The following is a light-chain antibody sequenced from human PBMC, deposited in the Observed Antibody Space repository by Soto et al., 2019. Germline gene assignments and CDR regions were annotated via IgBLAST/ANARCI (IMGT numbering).Light chain of an antibody. Sequence: QSALAQPPSASGSPGQSVTISCTGSGSDIGAYNFVSWYQQHPGKAPKLMIFGVTERPSGVPDRFSGSKSGNTASLTVSGLQADDEAVYYCYSYVGSDTYVIFGGGTKLTVL. J-gene: IGLJ2*01. V-gene: IGLV2-8*01. CDR3: YSYVGSDTYVI. CDR1: GSDIGAYNF. CDR2: GVT.